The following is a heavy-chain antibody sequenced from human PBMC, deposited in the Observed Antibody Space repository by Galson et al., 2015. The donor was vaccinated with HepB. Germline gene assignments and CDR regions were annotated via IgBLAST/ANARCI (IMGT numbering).Heavy chain of an antibody. J-gene: IGHJ6*02. V-gene: IGHV3-48*01. Sequence: SLRLSCAATGFTFSSYSMNWVRQVPGEGPEWVSYISSSGSTIYYADSVKGRFTISRDNAKNSLDLDMSGLRVEDTAVYYCARGLARTVSAMDVWGQGTTVTVSS. CDR2: ISSSGSTI. D-gene: IGHD3-16*01. CDR1: GFTFSSYS. CDR3: ARGLARTVSAMDV.